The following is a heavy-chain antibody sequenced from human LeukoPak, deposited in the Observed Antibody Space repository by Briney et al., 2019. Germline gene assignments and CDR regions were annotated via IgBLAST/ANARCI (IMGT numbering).Heavy chain of an antibody. Sequence: GGSLRLSCAASGFTFSSYAMSWVRQAPGKGLEWVSAISGSGGSTYYADSVKGRFTISRDNSKNTLYLQMNSLRAEDTAVYYCAKVPQPPTYYYDSSGYPDHWGQGTLVTVSS. V-gene: IGHV3-23*01. CDR2: ISGSGGST. CDR1: GFTFSSYA. CDR3: AKVPQPPTYYYDSSGYPDH. D-gene: IGHD3-22*01. J-gene: IGHJ5*02.